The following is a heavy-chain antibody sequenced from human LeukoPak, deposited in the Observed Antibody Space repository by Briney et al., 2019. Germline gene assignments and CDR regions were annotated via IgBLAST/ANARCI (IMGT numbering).Heavy chain of an antibody. V-gene: IGHV3-30*18. CDR2: ISYDGSNK. CDR3: AKDLVVVAASGGMDV. D-gene: IGHD2-15*01. CDR1: GFTFSSYA. J-gene: IGHJ6*02. Sequence: GGSLRLSCAASGFTFSSYAMSWVRQAPGKGLEWVAVISYDGSNKYYADSVKGRFTISRDNSKNTLYLQMNSLRAEDTAVYYCAKDLVVVAASGGMDVWGQGTTVTVSS.